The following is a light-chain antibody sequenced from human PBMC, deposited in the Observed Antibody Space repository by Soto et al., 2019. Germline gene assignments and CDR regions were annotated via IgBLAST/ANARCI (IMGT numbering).Light chain of an antibody. CDR1: QSISSSY. Sequence: EIVLTQSPGTLSLSPGEGTTLSCRASQSISSSYLAWYQQKPGQAPRLLIYGVSTRATGTPDRFSGSGSGTDFTLTISILEPEDFAVYYCQQYRSSPRTFGQGTKLEIK. CDR2: GVS. V-gene: IGKV3-20*01. CDR3: QQYRSSPRT. J-gene: IGKJ2*01.